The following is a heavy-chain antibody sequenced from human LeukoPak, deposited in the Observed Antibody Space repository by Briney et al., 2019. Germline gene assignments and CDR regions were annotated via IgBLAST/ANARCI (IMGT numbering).Heavy chain of an antibody. CDR2: IIPIFGTA. J-gene: IGHJ4*02. Sequence: SVKVSCKASGGTFSSYAISWVRQAPGQGLEWMGGIIPIFGTANYAQKFQGRVTITADESTSTAYVELSNLRSEDTAVYYCARESTDYYDSSGYYYGPVYWGQGTLVTVSS. CDR1: GGTFSSYA. V-gene: IGHV1-69*01. D-gene: IGHD3-22*01. CDR3: ARESTDYYDSSGYYYGPVY.